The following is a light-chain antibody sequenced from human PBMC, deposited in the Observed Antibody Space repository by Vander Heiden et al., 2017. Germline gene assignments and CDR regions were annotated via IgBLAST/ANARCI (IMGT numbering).Light chain of an antibody. V-gene: IGLV2-11*01. CDR2: DVS. CDR1: SSDVGGYNY. J-gene: IGLJ3*02. CDR3: CSYAGSWV. Sequence: QSALPQPPPVSGPPGQSVTISCTGTSSDVGGYNYVSWYQQHPGKAPKLMIYDVSKRPSGVPDRFSGSKSGNTASLTISGLQAEDEADYYCCSYAGSWVFGGGTKLTVL.